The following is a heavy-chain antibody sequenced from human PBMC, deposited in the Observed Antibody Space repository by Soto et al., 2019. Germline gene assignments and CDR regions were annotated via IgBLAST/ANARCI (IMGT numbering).Heavy chain of an antibody. J-gene: IGHJ5*02. CDR2: IYYSGST. Sequence: SETLSLTCAVSGGSISSGGYYWSWIRQPPGKGLEWIGYIYYSGSTNYNPSLKSRVTISVDTSKNQFSLKLSSVTAADTAVYYCARVHWVMREMGFDPWGQGTLVTVSS. CDR1: GGSISSGGYY. D-gene: IGHD3-16*01. CDR3: ARVHWVMREMGFDP. V-gene: IGHV4-61*08.